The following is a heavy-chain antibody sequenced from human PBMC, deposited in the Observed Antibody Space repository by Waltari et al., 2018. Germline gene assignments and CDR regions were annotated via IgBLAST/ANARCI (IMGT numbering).Heavy chain of an antibody. J-gene: IGHJ5*02. V-gene: IGHV1-8*02. CDR2: GNPNMGAT. CDR3: ARGRDVFANFDYNWFDP. CDR1: GYTFINYE. D-gene: IGHD2-21*01. Sequence: QVQLVQSGAEVLRPGASVKVSCQASGYTFINYEINWVRQAAGQGLEWMGWGNPNMGATAYAQKFQGRITMTWDTSISTAYMEMSNLRSDDTAVLYWARGRDVFANFDYNWFDPWGQGTLVTVSS.